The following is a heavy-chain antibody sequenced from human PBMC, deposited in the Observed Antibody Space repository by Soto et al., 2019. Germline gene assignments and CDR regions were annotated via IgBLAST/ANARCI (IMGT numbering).Heavy chain of an antibody. Sequence: GASVKVSCKEAGYTFTSCYMHWVRLAPGQGLEWMGIIYPDGGGTSYAQQFQGRVIMTRDPSTSTLYMEMTMLRSEDTAPDYCAVGGNDFGIDVWGEGPTVTVS. J-gene: IGHJ6*02. CDR3: AVGGNDFGIDV. V-gene: IGHV1-46*01. D-gene: IGHD3-10*01. CDR2: IYPDGGGT. CDR1: GYTFTSCY.